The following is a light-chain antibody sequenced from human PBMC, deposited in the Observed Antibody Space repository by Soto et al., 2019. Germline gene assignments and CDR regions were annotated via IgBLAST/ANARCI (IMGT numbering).Light chain of an antibody. CDR1: QSISSW. Sequence: DIQMTQSPSTLSSSLGDSVTITCRASQSISSWLAWYQQKTGKAPKLLIYKESTLKSGVPSRFSGSGSGTELNLTISRLQPEDFATYYCQKLNSYPITCGQGTRLEIK. CDR3: QKLNSYPIT. J-gene: IGKJ5*01. V-gene: IGKV1-5*03. CDR2: KES.